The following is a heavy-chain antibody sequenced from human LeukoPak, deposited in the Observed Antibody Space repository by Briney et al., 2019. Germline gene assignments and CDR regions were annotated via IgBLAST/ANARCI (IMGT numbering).Heavy chain of an antibody. D-gene: IGHD3-10*01. Sequence: SVKVSCKASGGTFSSYAISWVRQAPGQGLEWMGGIIPIFGTANYAQKFQGRVTITTDESTSTAYMELSSLRSEDTAVYFCARGSPERYGSGSPWAYWRQGTLVTVSS. J-gene: IGHJ4*02. CDR3: ARGSPERYGSGSPWAY. V-gene: IGHV1-69*05. CDR1: GGTFSSYA. CDR2: IIPIFGTA.